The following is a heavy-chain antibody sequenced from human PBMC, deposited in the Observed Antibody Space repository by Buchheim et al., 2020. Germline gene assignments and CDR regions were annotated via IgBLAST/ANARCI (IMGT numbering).Heavy chain of an antibody. D-gene: IGHD4-17*01. J-gene: IGHJ5*02. CDR3: AVTNWFNP. CDR1: GFTFSDYW. V-gene: IGHV3-7*01. CDR2: IIHDGSEK. Sequence: EVQVVESGGGLVQPGGSLRLSCAASGFTFSDYWMSWVRQAPGKGLEWVANIIHDGSEKYYVDSVKGRCTISRDNARNILYLQMNSLRVEDTAVYYCAVTNWFNPWGQGTL.